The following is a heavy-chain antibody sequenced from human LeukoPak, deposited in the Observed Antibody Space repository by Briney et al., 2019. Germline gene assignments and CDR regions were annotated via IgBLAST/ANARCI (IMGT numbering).Heavy chain of an antibody. D-gene: IGHD2-8*01. CDR2: MNPNSGNT. J-gene: IGHJ5*02. V-gene: IGHV1-8*01. CDR1: GYTFTSYD. CDR3: ARGGYCTNGRPCLLFSWFDP. Sequence: ASVKVSCKASGYTFTSYDINWVRQATGQGLEWMGWMNPNSGNTGYAQKFQGRVTMTRNTSISTAYMELSSLRSEDTAVYYCARGGYCTNGRPCLLFSWFDPWGQGTLVTVSS.